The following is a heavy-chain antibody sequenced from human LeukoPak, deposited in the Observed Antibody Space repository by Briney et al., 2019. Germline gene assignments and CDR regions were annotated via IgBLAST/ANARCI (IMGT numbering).Heavy chain of an antibody. Sequence: GGSLRLSYAASGFTFSSYAMSWVRQTPGKGLEWVSAISGSGGSTYYADSVKGRFTISRDNSKNTLYLQMNSLRAEDTAVYYCAKSTPYYYDSSGYSLGYWGQGTLVTVSS. CDR2: ISGSGGST. J-gene: IGHJ4*02. CDR1: GFTFSSYA. V-gene: IGHV3-23*01. D-gene: IGHD3-22*01. CDR3: AKSTPYYYDSSGYSLGY.